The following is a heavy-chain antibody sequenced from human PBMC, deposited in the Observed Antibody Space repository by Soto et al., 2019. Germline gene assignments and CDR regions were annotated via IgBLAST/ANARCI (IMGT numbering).Heavy chain of an antibody. Sequence: ASVKVSCKASGYTFTGLYIHWVRLAPGQGLEWMGWINPNSGGTNYAEKFQGRFTVSRDNSKNTVYLQMNSLRDEDTAVYYCAKLTAAWGQGTLVTVSS. CDR3: AKLTAA. CDR1: GYTFTGLY. D-gene: IGHD6-13*01. V-gene: IGHV1-2*02. J-gene: IGHJ4*02. CDR2: INPNSGGT.